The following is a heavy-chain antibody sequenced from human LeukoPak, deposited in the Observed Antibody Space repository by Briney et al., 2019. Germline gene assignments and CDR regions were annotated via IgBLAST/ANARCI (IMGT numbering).Heavy chain of an antibody. Sequence: SETLSLTCTVSGGSISSSSYYWGWIRQPPGKGLEWIGSIYYSGSTYYNPSLKSRVTISVDTSKNQFSLKLSSVTAADAAVYYCARDWHAYYYGSGSYVMDVWGKGTTVTVSS. V-gene: IGHV4-39*07. CDR1: GGSISSSSYY. CDR2: IYYSGST. D-gene: IGHD3-10*01. CDR3: ARDWHAYYYGSGSYVMDV. J-gene: IGHJ6*04.